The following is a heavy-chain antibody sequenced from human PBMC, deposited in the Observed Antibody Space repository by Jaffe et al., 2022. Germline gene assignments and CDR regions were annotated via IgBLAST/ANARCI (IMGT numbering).Heavy chain of an antibody. D-gene: IGHD2-15*01. V-gene: IGHV4-59*01. CDR2: IYYSGST. CDR3: GYCSGGSCYESY. Sequence: QVQLQESGPGLVKPSETLSLTCTVSGGSISSYYWSWIRQPPGKGLEWIGYIYYSGSTNYNPSLKSRVTISVDTSKNQFSLKLSSVTAADTAVYYCGYCSGGSCYESYWGQGTLVTVSS. CDR1: GGSISSYY. J-gene: IGHJ4*02.